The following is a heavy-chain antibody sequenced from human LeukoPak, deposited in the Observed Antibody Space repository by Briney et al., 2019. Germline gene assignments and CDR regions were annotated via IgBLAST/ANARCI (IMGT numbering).Heavy chain of an antibody. D-gene: IGHD7-27*01. CDR1: GGTFSSYA. J-gene: IGHJ3*02. V-gene: IGHV1-2*04. Sequence: ASVKVSCKASGGTFSSYAISWVRQAPGQGLEWMGWINPNSGGTNYAQKFQGWVTMTRDTSISTAYMELSRLRSDDTAVYYCARGTGDDAFDIWGQGTMVTVSS. CDR2: INPNSGGT. CDR3: ARGTGDDAFDI.